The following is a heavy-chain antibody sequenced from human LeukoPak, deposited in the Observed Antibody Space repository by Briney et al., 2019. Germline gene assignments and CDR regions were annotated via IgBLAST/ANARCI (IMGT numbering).Heavy chain of an antibody. D-gene: IGHD2-2*01. CDR3: ARGLSSTSSFYYNYYYMDV. CDR2: INPSGGST. CDR1: GYTFTSYY. V-gene: IGHV1-46*01. Sequence: ASVTVSCKASGYTFTSYYMHWVRQAPGQGLEWMGIINPSGGSTNYARKFQGRVTMTRDMSTSTVYMELSSLRSEDTAVYFCARGLSSTSSFYYNYYYMDVWGKGTTVTVSS. J-gene: IGHJ6*03.